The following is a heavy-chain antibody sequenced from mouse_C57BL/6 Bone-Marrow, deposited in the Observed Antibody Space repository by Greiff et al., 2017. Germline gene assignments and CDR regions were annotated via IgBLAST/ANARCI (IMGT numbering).Heavy chain of an antibody. V-gene: IGHV1-50*01. D-gene: IGHD2-12*01. J-gene: IGHJ1*03. CDR2: IDPSDSYT. CDR3: ARYDTTLPSYWYFDV. CDR1: GYTFTSYW. Sequence: QVQLKESGAELVKPGASVKLSCKASGYTFTSYWMQWVKQRPGQGLEWIGEIDPSDSYTNYNQKFKGKATLTVDTSSSTAYMQLSSLTSEDSAVYYCARYDTTLPSYWYFDVWGTGTTVTVSS.